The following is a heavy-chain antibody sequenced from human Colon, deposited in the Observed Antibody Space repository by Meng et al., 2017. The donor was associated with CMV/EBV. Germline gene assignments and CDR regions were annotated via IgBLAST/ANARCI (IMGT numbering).Heavy chain of an antibody. CDR2: VHSGDSRT. Sequence: GGSLRLSCAASGFTFTTYSMAWVRQAPGKGLEWVSIVHSGDSRTQYADSVKGRFTISRDDSKSTVHLQMSSLRAEDTATYYCAKWRGYGNGMDAWGQGTTVTVSS. J-gene: IGHJ6*02. CDR1: GFTFTTYS. D-gene: IGHD2-15*01. V-gene: IGHV3-23*03. CDR3: AKWRGYGNGMDA.